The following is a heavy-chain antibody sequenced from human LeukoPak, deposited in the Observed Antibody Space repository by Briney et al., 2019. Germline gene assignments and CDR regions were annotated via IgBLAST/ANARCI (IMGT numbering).Heavy chain of an antibody. Sequence: SETLSLTCSVSGGSISSNYWSWFRQPAEKGLEWIGRIYTSGSTYYNPSLKSRVTISADTSKNQFSLNVSSVTAADTAVYYCARATSSYFYYMDVWGKGTTVTISS. V-gene: IGHV4-4*07. J-gene: IGHJ6*03. CDR3: ARATSSYFYYMDV. CDR2: IYTSGST. CDR1: GGSISSNY. D-gene: IGHD5-12*01.